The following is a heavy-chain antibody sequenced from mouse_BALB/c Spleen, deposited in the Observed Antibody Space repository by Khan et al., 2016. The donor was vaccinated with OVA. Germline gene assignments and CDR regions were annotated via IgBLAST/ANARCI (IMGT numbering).Heavy chain of an antibody. CDR2: ISTYYGDT. J-gene: IGHJ3*01. Sequence: QVQLQQSGAELVRPGVSVKISCKGSGYTFTDYTMHWVKQSHAKSLEWIGVISTYYGDTNYNQKFKGKATMTVDKSSNTAYMDLDRLTSEDSAIYYGAGGGGGERFAYWGQGTLVTVAA. V-gene: IGHV1S137*01. CDR3: AGGGGGERFAY. CDR1: GYTFTDYT.